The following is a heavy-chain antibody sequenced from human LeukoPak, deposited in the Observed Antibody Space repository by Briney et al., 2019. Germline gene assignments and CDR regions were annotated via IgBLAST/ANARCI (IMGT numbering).Heavy chain of an antibody. CDR2: TNPNSGAT. CDR1: GYTFTSYD. Sequence: ASVKVSCKASGYTFTSYDFNWLRQATGQGPEWMGWTNPNSGATGYAQKFQGRITMTRSASINTAYMELTDLRSEDTAVYYCARDRITIFGVVTMPLSGSFDYWGQGTLVTVSS. CDR3: ARDRITIFGVVTMPLSGSFDY. J-gene: IGHJ4*02. D-gene: IGHD3-3*01. V-gene: IGHV1-8*01.